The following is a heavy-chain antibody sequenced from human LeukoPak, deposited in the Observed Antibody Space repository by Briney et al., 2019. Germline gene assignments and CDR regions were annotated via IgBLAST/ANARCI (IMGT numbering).Heavy chain of an antibody. Sequence: ASVKASCKASGYTFTSYDINWVRQATGQGLEWMGWMNPNSGNTGYAQKFQGRVTMTRNTSIGTAHMELSSLRSEDTAVYYCARGLTKFAKMVYGSWGQGTLVTVSS. CDR1: GYTFTSYD. CDR2: MNPNSGNT. V-gene: IGHV1-8*01. D-gene: IGHD2-8*01. J-gene: IGHJ5*02. CDR3: ARGLTKFAKMVYGS.